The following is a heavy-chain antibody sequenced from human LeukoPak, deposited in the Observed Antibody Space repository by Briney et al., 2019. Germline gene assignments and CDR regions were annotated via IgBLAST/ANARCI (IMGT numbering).Heavy chain of an antibody. CDR1: GYTFTSYY. D-gene: IGHD6-13*01. V-gene: IGHV1-46*01. CDR2: INPSGGST. Sequence: APVKVSCKASGYTFTSYYMHWVRQAPGQGLEWMGIINPSGGSTSYAQKFQGRVTMTRDTSTSTVYMELSSLRSEDTAVYYCARDVEQQLADYWGQGTLVTVSS. CDR3: ARDVEQQLADY. J-gene: IGHJ4*02.